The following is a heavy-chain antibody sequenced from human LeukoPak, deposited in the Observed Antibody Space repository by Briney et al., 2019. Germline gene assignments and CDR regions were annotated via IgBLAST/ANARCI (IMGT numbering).Heavy chain of an antibody. Sequence: PGGSLRLSCAASGFTFSSYAMSWVRQAPGKGLEWVSAISGSGGSTYHADSVKGRFTISRDNSKNTLYLQMNSLRAEDTAVYYCAKTIYGDYVYWFDPWGQGTLVTVSS. V-gene: IGHV3-23*01. CDR3: AKTIYGDYVYWFDP. J-gene: IGHJ5*02. CDR2: ISGSGGST. CDR1: GFTFSSYA. D-gene: IGHD4-17*01.